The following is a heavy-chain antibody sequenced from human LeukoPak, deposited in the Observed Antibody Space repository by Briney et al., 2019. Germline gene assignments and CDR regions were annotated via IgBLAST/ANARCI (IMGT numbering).Heavy chain of an antibody. CDR1: GYSISSSNW. CDR2: IYYSGST. CDR3: ARKSYVLNAFDI. Sequence: SDTLSLTCAVSGYSISSSNWWGWIRPPPGKGLGLIGYIYYSGSTYYNPSLKSRVPMSADTSKNQFSLKLSSVTAVDTAVYYCARKSYVLNAFDIWGQGTMVTVSS. J-gene: IGHJ3*02. V-gene: IGHV4-28*01. D-gene: IGHD1-26*01.